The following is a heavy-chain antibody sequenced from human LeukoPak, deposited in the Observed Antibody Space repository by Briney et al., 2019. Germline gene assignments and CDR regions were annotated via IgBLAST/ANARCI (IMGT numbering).Heavy chain of an antibody. Sequence: PSQTLSLTCTVSGGSISSGSYYWSWIRQPAGKGLEWIGRIYTSGSTNYNPSLKSRVTISVDTSKNQFSLKLSSVTAADTAVYYCARGGDTYYDFWSAPSGMDVWGKGTTVTVSS. D-gene: IGHD3-3*01. CDR3: ARGGDTYYDFWSAPSGMDV. CDR2: IYTSGST. CDR1: GGSISSGSYY. V-gene: IGHV4-61*02. J-gene: IGHJ6*03.